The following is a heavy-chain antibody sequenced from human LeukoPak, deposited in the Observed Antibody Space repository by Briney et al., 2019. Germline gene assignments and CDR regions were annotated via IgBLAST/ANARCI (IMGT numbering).Heavy chain of an antibody. CDR2: INHSGST. CDR3: ARHVVGARLFYYYYMDV. V-gene: IGHV4-34*01. CDR1: GGSFSGYY. Sequence: PSETLSLTCAVYGGSFSGYYWSWIRQPPGKGLEWIGEINHSGSTNYNPSLKSRVTIPVDTSKNQFSLKLSSVTAADTAVYYCARHVVGARLFYYYYMDVWGKGTTVTISS. D-gene: IGHD6-6*01. J-gene: IGHJ6*03.